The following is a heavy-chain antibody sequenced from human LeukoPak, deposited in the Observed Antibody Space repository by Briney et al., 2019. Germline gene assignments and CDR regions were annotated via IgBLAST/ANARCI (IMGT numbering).Heavy chain of an antibody. Sequence: ASVKVSCKASGYTFTSYGISWVRQAPGQGLEWMGIIYPGGGSTSYAQKFQGRVTMTRDMSTSTVYMELSSLRSKDTAVYYCARDNDFDYWGQGTLVTVSS. V-gene: IGHV1-46*01. CDR1: GYTFTSYG. CDR2: IYPGGGST. D-gene: IGHD2-8*01. CDR3: ARDNDFDY. J-gene: IGHJ4*02.